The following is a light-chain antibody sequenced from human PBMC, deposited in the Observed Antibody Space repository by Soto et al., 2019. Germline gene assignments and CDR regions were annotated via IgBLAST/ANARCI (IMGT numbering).Light chain of an antibody. CDR3: QQLNSYPWT. V-gene: IGKV1-17*01. CDR1: QSISNY. CDR2: AAS. J-gene: IGKJ1*01. Sequence: DIQMTQSPSSLSASVGDRVTITCRASQSISNYLNWYQQKPGEAPKLLIYAASSLQGGVPSRFSGSGSGTEFTLTISSLQPEDFATYYCQQLNSYPWTFGQGTKVDIK.